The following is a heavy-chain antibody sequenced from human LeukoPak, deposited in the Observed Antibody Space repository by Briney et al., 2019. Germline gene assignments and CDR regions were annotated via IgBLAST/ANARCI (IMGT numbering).Heavy chain of an antibody. V-gene: IGHV3-23*01. CDR1: GFTLSSYA. D-gene: IGHD6-13*01. CDR2: ISESGTNT. J-gene: IGHJ4*02. CDR3: AKDTDQYSSSWYSLHFDY. Sequence: PGGSLRLSCSASGFTLSSYAMTWVRQAPGKGLEWVSAISESGTNTYYADSVKGRFTISRDISKNTLYLQMNSLRAEDTAVYYCAKDTDQYSSSWYSLHFDYWGQGTLVTVSS.